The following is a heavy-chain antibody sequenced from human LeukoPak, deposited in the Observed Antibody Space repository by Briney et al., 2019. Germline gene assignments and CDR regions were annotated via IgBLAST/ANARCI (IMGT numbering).Heavy chain of an antibody. V-gene: IGHV3-66*01. CDR1: GFTVSSNY. Sequence: PGGSLRLSCAASGFTVSSNYMSWVRQAPGKGLEWVSVIYSGGSTYYADSVKGRFTISRDNSKNTLYLQMNSLRAEDTAVYYCARGSTVTDYYYYGMDVWGQGITVTVSS. CDR2: IYSGGST. J-gene: IGHJ6*02. CDR3: ARGSTVTDYYYYGMDV. D-gene: IGHD4-17*01.